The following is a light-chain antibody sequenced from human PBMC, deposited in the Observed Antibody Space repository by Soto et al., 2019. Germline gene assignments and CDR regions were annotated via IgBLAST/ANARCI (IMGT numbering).Light chain of an antibody. V-gene: IGKV3-20*01. CDR3: KQYGSSPWT. J-gene: IGKJ1*01. CDR2: GAS. CDR1: QSVRSSY. Sequence: EIVLTQSPCTLSLSPGERATVSCRASQSVRSSYLAWYQRKPGQAPSLLIYGASSRATGIPDRFSGSGSGIDFTLTFSRLEPEDFAVYYCKQYGSSPWTFSQGTKVEN.